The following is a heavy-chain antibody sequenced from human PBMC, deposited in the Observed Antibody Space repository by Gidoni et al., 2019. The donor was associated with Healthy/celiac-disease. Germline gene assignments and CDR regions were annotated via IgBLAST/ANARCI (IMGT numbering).Heavy chain of an antibody. CDR1: RFPFSSYA. D-gene: IGHD6-13*01. V-gene: IGHV3-64D*06. J-gene: IGHJ6*02. Sequence: EVQLVESGGGLVQPGGSLRLSCSASRFPFSSYAMHWVRQAPGKGLEYVSAISSNWGSTYYADSVKGRFTISRDNSKNTLYLQMSSLRAEDTAVYYCVKGSRIYYYGMDVWGQGTTVTVSS. CDR2: ISSNWGST. CDR3: VKGSRIYYYGMDV.